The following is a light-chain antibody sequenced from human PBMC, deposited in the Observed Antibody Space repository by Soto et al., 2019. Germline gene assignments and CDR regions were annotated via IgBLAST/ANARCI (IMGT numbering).Light chain of an antibody. CDR3: SSYAGSNNRGV. CDR1: SSDVGGYDY. CDR2: EVS. Sequence: QSVLTQPASVSGSPGQSITISCTGTSSDVGGYDYVSWYQHHPGKAPKLTIYEVSNRPSGVSNRFSGSKSGNTASLTISGLQAEDEADYYCSSYAGSNNRGVFGSGTKLTVL. V-gene: IGLV2-14*01. J-gene: IGLJ1*01.